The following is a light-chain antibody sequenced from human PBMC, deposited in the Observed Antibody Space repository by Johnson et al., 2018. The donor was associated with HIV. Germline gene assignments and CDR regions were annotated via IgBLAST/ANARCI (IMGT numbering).Light chain of an antibody. CDR2: EHN. CDR3: GTWDSSLSAPYV. V-gene: IGLV1-51*02. J-gene: IGLJ1*01. Sequence: QSVLTQPHSVSAAPGQKVNISCSGSSSNIGNNYVSWYQQLPGTVPKLLIYEHNKRPSGIPDRFSGSKSGTSATLGITGLQTGDEADYYCGTWDSSLSAPYVFGTGTNVTVL. CDR1: SSNIGNNY.